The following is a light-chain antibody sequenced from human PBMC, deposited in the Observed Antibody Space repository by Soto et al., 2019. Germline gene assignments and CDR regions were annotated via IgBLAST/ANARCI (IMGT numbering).Light chain of an antibody. CDR3: SSFTTTNTLI. CDR2: EVS. V-gene: IGLV2-14*01. Sequence: QSALTQPASVSGSSGQSITISCTVTSSDIGRYNHVSWYQQHPGKAPKVIIYEVSNRPSGASARFSGSKSGKTASLTISGLQVEDEADYYCSSFTTTNTLIFGGGTKVTVL. CDR1: SSDIGRYNH. J-gene: IGLJ2*01.